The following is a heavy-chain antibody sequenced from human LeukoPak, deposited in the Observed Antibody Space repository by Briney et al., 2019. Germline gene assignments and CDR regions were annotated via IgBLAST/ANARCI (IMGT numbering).Heavy chain of an antibody. Sequence: HPGGSLRLSCTASGFTFSDYWMTWVRQAPGKGPEWVANIKQDGSQRYYVDSVRGRFTISRDNAKNSLFLQMNGLRAEDTAVYYCARGLRFPAVAGPKKYYFDYWGQGTLVTVSS. J-gene: IGHJ4*02. V-gene: IGHV3-7*01. CDR1: GFTFSDYW. CDR3: ARGLRFPAVAGPKKYYFDY. D-gene: IGHD6-19*01. CDR2: IKQDGSQR.